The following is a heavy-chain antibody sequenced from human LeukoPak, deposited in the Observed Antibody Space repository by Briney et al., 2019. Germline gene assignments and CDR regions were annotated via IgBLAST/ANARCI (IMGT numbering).Heavy chain of an antibody. CDR2: IGGNGGST. CDR3: ARDPTTVTSIFDS. V-gene: IGHV3-23*01. D-gene: IGHD4-17*01. J-gene: IGHJ4*02. CDR1: RFTFSNYA. Sequence: GGSLRLSCAASRFTFSNYAMSWVRQAPGKGLEWVSAIGGNGGSTYYADSVKGRFTISRDNSKDTLYLQMNSLRAEDTAVYYCARDPTTVTSIFDSWGQGILVTVSS.